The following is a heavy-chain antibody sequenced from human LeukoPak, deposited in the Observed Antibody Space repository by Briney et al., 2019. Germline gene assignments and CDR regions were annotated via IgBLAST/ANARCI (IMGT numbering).Heavy chain of an antibody. D-gene: IGHD3-10*01. CDR1: GGSISTYY. J-gene: IGHJ4*02. V-gene: IGHV4-59*08. Sequence: SETLSLTCTVSGGSISTYYWSWIRQPPGKGLEWIGYIYYTGSTNYNPSLKSRVTISVDTSENQFSLKLSSVTAADTAVYDCARYVLYGSGKYYFDYWGQGTLVTVSS. CDR2: IYYTGST. CDR3: ARYVLYGSGKYYFDY.